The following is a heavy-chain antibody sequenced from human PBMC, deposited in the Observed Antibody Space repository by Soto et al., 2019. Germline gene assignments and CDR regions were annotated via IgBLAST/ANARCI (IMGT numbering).Heavy chain of an antibody. V-gene: IGHV1-3*01. J-gene: IGHJ6*02. Sequence: ASVKVSCKASGYTFTSYALHWVRRAPGQRLEWMGWINVGNGNTKYSQKFQGRVTFTRDTSASTAYMDLTSLRSEDTAVYYCARERGIAAAGAAVDYYYYGMDVWGQGTTVTVS. D-gene: IGHD6-13*01. CDR2: INVGNGNT. CDR3: ARERGIAAAGAAVDYYYYGMDV. CDR1: GYTFTSYA.